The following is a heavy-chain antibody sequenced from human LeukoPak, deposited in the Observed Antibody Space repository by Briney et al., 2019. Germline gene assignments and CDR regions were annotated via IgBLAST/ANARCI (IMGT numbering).Heavy chain of an antibody. D-gene: IGHD2-15*01. Sequence: SETLSLTCTVSGGSIGSHYWSWIRQPAGKGLEWIGRILTNGNTDYNPSLNSRVTMSMDTSRNQFSLKLRSVSAADTAVYYCARSARVEPGTGYYFDSWGRGTLVTVSS. CDR3: ARSARVEPGTGYYFDS. CDR2: ILTNGNT. J-gene: IGHJ4*02. CDR1: GGSIGSHY. V-gene: IGHV4-4*07.